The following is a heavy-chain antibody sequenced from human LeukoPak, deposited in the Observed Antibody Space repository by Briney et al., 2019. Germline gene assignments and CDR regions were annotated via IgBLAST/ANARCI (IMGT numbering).Heavy chain of an antibody. V-gene: IGHV3-30*18. J-gene: IGHJ4*02. Sequence: PGGSLRLSCAASGFTFSSYGMHWVRQAPGKGPEWVAVISYDGSNKYYADSVKGRFTISRDNSKNTLYLQMNSLRAEDTAVYYCAKDPGGGSWYYLDYWGQGTLVTVSS. CDR1: GFTFSSYG. CDR2: ISYDGSNK. CDR3: AKDPGGGSWYYLDY. D-gene: IGHD2-15*01.